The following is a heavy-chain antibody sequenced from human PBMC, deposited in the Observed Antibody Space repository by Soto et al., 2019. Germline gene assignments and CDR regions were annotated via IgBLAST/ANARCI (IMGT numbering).Heavy chain of an antibody. V-gene: IGHV3-21*01. CDR2: ISSSSSSYI. D-gene: IGHD2-8*01. J-gene: IGHJ5*02. CDR1: GFTFSSYA. Sequence: PGGSMSLSYAASGFTFSSYAMNWVRQTPGKGLEWVSSISSSSSSYIYYADSAKGRFTISRDNAKNSLYLQMNSLRAEDTAVYSCARGTGLGGGCFDPWGQGTLVTVSS. CDR3: ARGTGLGGGCFDP.